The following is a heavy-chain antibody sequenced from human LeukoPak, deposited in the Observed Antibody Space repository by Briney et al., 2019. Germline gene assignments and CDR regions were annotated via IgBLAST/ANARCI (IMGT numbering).Heavy chain of an antibody. CDR1: GFTFSSYA. J-gene: IGHJ6*02. Sequence: GGSLRLSCAASGFTFSSYAMHWVRQAPGKGLEWVAVISYDGSNKYYADSVKGRSTISRDNSKNTLYLQMNSLRAEDTAVYYCARDYSETSYYYYGMDVWGQGTTVTVSS. CDR2: ISYDGSNK. D-gene: IGHD4-11*01. CDR3: ARDYSETSYYYYGMDV. V-gene: IGHV3-30-3*01.